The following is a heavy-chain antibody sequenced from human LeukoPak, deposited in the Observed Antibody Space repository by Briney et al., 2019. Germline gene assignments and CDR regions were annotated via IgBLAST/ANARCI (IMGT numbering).Heavy chain of an antibody. V-gene: IGHV1-69*05. CDR3: ASEGQGGSYLPRNFDY. CDR1: GYTFTGYY. D-gene: IGHD1-26*01. Sequence: GASVKVSCKASGYTFTGYYMHWVRQAPGQGLEWMGGIIPIFGTANYAQKFQGRVTITTDESTSTAYMELSSLRSEDTAVYYCASEGQGGSYLPRNFDYWGQGTLVTVSS. CDR2: IIPIFGTA. J-gene: IGHJ4*02.